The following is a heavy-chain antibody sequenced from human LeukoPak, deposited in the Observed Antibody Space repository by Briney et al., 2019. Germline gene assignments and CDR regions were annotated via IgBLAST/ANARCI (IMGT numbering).Heavy chain of an antibody. CDR1: GFTFSSYW. CDR3: ARERNDYLDYYYMDV. Sequence: GGSLRLSCSASGFTFSSYWMSWVRQAPGKGLEWVANIKQDGSEKYYVDSVKGRFTISRDNAKNTLYLQMNSLRAEDTAVYYCARERNDYLDYYYMDVWGKGTTVTVSS. V-gene: IGHV3-7*01. CDR2: IKQDGSEK. J-gene: IGHJ6*03. D-gene: IGHD4-11*01.